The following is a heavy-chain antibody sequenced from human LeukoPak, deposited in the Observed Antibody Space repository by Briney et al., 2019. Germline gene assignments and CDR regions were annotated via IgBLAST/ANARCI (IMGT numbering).Heavy chain of an antibody. V-gene: IGHV3-9*01. CDR2: ISWNSGSI. J-gene: IGHJ4*02. CDR3: AKDRYGSGLYYFDY. Sequence: GGSLRLSCAASGFTFDDYAMHWVRQAPGKGLEWVSGISWNSGSIGYADSVKGRFTISRDNAKNSLYLQMNSLRAEDTALYYCAKDRYGSGLYYFDYWGQGTLVTVSS. CDR1: GFTFDDYA. D-gene: IGHD3-10*01.